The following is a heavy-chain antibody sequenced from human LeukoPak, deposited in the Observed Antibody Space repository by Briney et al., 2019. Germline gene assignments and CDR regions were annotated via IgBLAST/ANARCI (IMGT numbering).Heavy chain of an antibody. D-gene: IGHD2/OR15-2a*01. CDR3: ARRLYIVRGAFDI. J-gene: IGHJ3*02. CDR2: ISSSGSTI. Sequence: PGGSLRLSCAASGFTFSDYYMSWIRQAPGKGLEWVSYISSSGSTIYYADSVKGRFTISRDNAKNSLYLQMNNLRAEDTAMYFCARRLYIVRGAFDIWGQGTMVTVSS. V-gene: IGHV3-11*01. CDR1: GFTFSDYY.